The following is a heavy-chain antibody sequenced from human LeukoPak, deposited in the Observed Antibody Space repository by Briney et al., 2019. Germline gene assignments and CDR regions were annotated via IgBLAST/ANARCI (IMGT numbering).Heavy chain of an antibody. CDR2: IRYDGSIK. CDR3: AKGTGWPQFYFDY. Sequence: PGGSLRLSCAASGFTFSSYDMHWVRQAPGKELEWVAFIRYDGSIKYYADSVKGRFTISRDNSKNTLYLQMNSLRAEDTAVYYCAKGTGWPQFYFDYWGQGTLVTVSS. CDR1: GFTFSSYD. J-gene: IGHJ4*02. V-gene: IGHV3-30*02. D-gene: IGHD2-8*02.